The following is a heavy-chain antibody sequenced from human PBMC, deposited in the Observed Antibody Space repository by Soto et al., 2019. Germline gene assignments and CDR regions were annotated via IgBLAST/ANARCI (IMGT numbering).Heavy chain of an antibody. CDR3: ARDMWYYDSSGYSGYYYYYGMDV. CDR2: INPNSGGT. Sequence: ASVKVSCKASGYTFTGYYMHWVRQAPGQGLEWMGWINPNSGGTNYAQKLQGWVTMTRDTSISTAYMELSRLRSDDTAVYYCARDMWYYDSSGYSGYYYYYGMDVWGQGTTVTVSS. V-gene: IGHV1-2*04. D-gene: IGHD3-22*01. J-gene: IGHJ6*02. CDR1: GYTFTGYY.